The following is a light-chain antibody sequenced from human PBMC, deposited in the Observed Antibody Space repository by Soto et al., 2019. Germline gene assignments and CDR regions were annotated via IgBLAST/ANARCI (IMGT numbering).Light chain of an antibody. J-gene: IGLJ1*01. CDR2: DVN. V-gene: IGLV2-11*01. Sequence: QSALTQPASVSGSPGQSITISCTGTSSDVGGYNYVSWYQHHPGKAPKLLIYDVNKRPSGVPDRFSGSKSGNTASLTISGLRAEDEADYYCCSYAATLYVFGTGTNLTVL. CDR3: CSYAATLYV. CDR1: SSDVGGYNY.